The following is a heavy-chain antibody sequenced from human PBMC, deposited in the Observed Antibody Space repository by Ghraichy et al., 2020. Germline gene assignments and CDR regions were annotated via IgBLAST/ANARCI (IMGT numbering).Heavy chain of an antibody. J-gene: IGHJ6*03. CDR1: GFTFSSYA. CDR2: ISGSGGST. CDR3: AKGGWGGIAAAGTGGYYYMDV. D-gene: IGHD6-13*01. V-gene: IGHV3-23*01. Sequence: GGSLRLSCAASGFTFSSYAMSWVRQAPGKGLEWVSAISGSGGSTYYVDSVKGRFTISRDNSKNTLYLQMNSLRAEDTAVYYCAKGGWGGIAAAGTGGYYYMDVWGKGTTVTVSS.